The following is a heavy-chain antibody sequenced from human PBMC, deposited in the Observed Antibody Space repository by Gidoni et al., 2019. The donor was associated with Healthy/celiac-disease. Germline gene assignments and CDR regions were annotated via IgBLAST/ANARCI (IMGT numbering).Heavy chain of an antibody. J-gene: IGHJ4*02. Sequence: EVQLVESGGGLVKPGGSLRLSCAASGFTFSSYSMNWVRQAPGKGLELVSSISSSSSYIYYADSVKGRFTISRDNAKNSLYLQMNSLRAEDTAVYYCARGRSGLDYWGQGTLVTVSS. V-gene: IGHV3-21*01. CDR3: ARGRSGLDY. D-gene: IGHD6-19*01. CDR1: GFTFSSYS. CDR2: ISSSSSYI.